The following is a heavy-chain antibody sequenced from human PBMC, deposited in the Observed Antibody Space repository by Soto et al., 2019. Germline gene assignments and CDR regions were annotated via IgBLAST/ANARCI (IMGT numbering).Heavy chain of an antibody. J-gene: IGHJ4*02. Sequence: QVQLVESGGGVVQPGRSLRLSCVASGFSFRTYAMHWVRQAPGKGLEWVAVVSHAGGTRFYADSVRGRFTISRDNSKSTLYLDIHSLTIEDTAVDYCAMEEYKYDLGAFDFWGRGALVAVSS. D-gene: IGHD3-16*01. CDR2: VSHAGGTR. V-gene: IGHV3-30-3*01. CDR1: GFSFRTYA. CDR3: AMEEYKYDLGAFDF.